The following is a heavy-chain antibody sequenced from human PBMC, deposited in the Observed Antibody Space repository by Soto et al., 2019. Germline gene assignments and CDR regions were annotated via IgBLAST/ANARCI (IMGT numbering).Heavy chain of an antibody. V-gene: IGHV1-18*01. Sequence: ASVKVSCKASGYTFTSYGISWVRQAPGQGLEWMGWISAYNGNTNYAQKLQGRVTMTTDTSTSTAYMELRSLRSDDTAVYYCAVIIEGIAVAGIGPWGQGTLVTVSS. D-gene: IGHD6-19*01. CDR2: ISAYNGNT. CDR1: GYTFTSYG. J-gene: IGHJ4*02. CDR3: AVIIEGIAVAGIGP.